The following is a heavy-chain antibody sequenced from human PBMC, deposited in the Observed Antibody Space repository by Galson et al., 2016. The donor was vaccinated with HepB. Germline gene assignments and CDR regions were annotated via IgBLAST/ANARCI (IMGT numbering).Heavy chain of an antibody. V-gene: IGHV3-33*06. CDR1: GFTFSSYW. CDR2: IWYDGSNK. D-gene: IGHD2-21*02. Sequence: SLRLSCAASGFTFSSYWMHWVRQAPGKGLVWVAIIWYDGSNKYYADSVKGRFTISRDNSINTLYLQMNSLRAEDTAVYYCAKDGGDSSGGMDVWGQGTTVTVSS. CDR3: AKDGGDSSGGMDV. J-gene: IGHJ6*02.